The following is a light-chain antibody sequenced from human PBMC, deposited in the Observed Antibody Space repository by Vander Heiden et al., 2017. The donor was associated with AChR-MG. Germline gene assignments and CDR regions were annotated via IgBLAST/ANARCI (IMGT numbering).Light chain of an antibody. J-gene: IGKJ1*01. CDR1: PRWSCY. CDR2: GAT. CDR3: QQSDTTPWT. V-gene: IGKV1-39*01. Sequence: DIQMAQSPNSLSSAVGDRVHITLRARPRWSCYLNWYQKKPGKAPNLLIYGATSLQSGVPSRFSGSRSGTDFTLTIGSLQPEDFATYYCQQSDTTPWTFGEGTKVELK.